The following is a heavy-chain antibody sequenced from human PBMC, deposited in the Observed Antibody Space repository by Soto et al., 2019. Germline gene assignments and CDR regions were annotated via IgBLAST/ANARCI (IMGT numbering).Heavy chain of an antibody. V-gene: IGHV4-30-2*01. CDR1: GGSIRSGGYS. J-gene: IGHJ6*02. CDR3: ARAHYGDYGYGMDV. Sequence: SETLSLTCAVSGGSIRSGGYSWSWIRQPPGKGLEWIGYIYHSGSTYYNPSLKSRVTISVDRSKNQFSLKLSSVTAADTAVYYCARAHYGDYGYGMDVWGQGTTVTVSS. D-gene: IGHD4-17*01. CDR2: IYHSGST.